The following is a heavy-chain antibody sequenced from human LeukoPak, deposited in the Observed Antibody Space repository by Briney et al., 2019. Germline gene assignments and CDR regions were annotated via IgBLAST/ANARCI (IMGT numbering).Heavy chain of an antibody. J-gene: IGHJ4*02. V-gene: IGHV4-59*01. D-gene: IGHD6-19*01. CDR2: ISYSGST. CDR3: ARGSGWYYF. Sequence: PSETLSLTCTVSGDSISSSYWNWIRQPPGKGLEWIGYISYSGSTNYNPSLESRVTMSVDTSKKQFSLKVSSVTAADAAVYYCARGSGWYYFWGQGTLVTVSS. CDR1: GDSISSSY.